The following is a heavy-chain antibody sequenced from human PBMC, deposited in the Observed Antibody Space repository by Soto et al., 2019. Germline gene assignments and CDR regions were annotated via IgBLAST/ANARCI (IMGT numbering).Heavy chain of an antibody. V-gene: IGHV3-11*01. D-gene: IGHD3-10*01. CDR1: GFTFSAHY. CDR2: ISQSGTTI. J-gene: IGHJ4*02. CDR3: ASDPYYYASYY. Sequence: QVQLVESGGGLVKPGGSLRLSCATSGFTFSAHYMTWIRQAPGKGLEWVSYISQSGTTIYYADSVKGRFIVSRDNAQNSLYLQMNSLRAEDTAVYYCASDPYYYASYYWGQGTLVTVSS.